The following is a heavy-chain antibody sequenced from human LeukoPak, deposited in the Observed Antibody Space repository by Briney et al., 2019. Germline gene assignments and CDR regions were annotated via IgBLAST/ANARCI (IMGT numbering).Heavy chain of an antibody. CDR2: IYYSVST. Sequence: SETLSLTCTVSGGSISSYYWSWIRQPPGKGLEWIGYIYYSVSTNYNPSLKSRVTISVDKSKNQFSLKLSSVTAADTAVYYCSRIAAAPATYYFDYWGQGTLVTVSS. D-gene: IGHD6-13*01. CDR1: GGSISSYY. CDR3: SRIAAAPATYYFDY. J-gene: IGHJ4*02. V-gene: IGHV4-59*12.